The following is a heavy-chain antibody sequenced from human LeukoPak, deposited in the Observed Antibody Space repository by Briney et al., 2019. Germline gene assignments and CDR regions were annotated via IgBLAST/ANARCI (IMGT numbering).Heavy chain of an antibody. CDR3: ARDMGDSGCFDS. V-gene: IGHV3-30*02. CDR1: GFTFSSYC. Sequence: PGGSLRLACAASGFTFSSYCMHWVRQAPGKGLEWVAFIRYDGSNKYYADAVKGRFTISRDNSKTTLYLQMTSLRAEGTRAYYCARDMGDSGCFDSWGQGKLVTVSS. J-gene: IGHJ4*02. D-gene: IGHD5-12*01. CDR2: IRYDGSNK.